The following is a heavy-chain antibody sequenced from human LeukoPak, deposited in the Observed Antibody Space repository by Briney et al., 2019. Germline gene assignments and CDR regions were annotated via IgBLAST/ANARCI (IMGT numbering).Heavy chain of an antibody. CDR3: ARGGATKPPNYYYCGMDV. Sequence: SVKVSCKASGYTFTSYGISWVRQAPAQGLEWVGWISAYNGNTNYAQKLQGRVTMTTDTSTSTAYMELRSLRSDDTAVYYCARGGATKPPNYYYCGMDVWGQGTTVTVSS. CDR1: GYTFTSYG. D-gene: IGHD1-26*01. CDR2: ISAYNGNT. J-gene: IGHJ6*02. V-gene: IGHV1-18*01.